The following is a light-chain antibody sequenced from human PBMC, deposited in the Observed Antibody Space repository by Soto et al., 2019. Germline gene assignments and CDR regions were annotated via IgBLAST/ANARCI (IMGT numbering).Light chain of an antibody. J-gene: IGLJ3*02. CDR2: EVS. CDR3: SSYTSSSTPWV. V-gene: IGLV2-14*01. Sequence: QSALTQPASVSGSPGQSITISCTGTSSDVGGYNYVSWYQQHPGKAPKLMIYEVSNRPSGVSDRFSGSKSGNTASLTISGLQAEDEADYYCSSYTSSSTPWVFGGGTK. CDR1: SSDVGGYNY.